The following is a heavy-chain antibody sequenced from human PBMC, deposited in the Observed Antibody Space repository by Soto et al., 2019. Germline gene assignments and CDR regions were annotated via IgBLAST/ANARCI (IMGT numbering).Heavy chain of an antibody. J-gene: IGHJ4*02. D-gene: IGHD2-8*01. Sequence: PGESLKISCKGSGYSFTSYWIGWVRQMPGKGLGWMGIIYPGDSDTRYSPSFQGQVTISADKSISTAYLQWSSLKASDTAMYYCARVNRVLMVYASPYYFDYWGQGTLVTVSS. CDR3: ARVNRVLMVYASPYYFDY. V-gene: IGHV5-51*01. CDR1: GYSFTSYW. CDR2: IYPGDSDT.